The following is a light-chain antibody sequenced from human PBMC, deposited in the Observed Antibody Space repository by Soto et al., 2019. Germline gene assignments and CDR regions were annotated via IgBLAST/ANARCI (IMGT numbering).Light chain of an antibody. CDR3: LQYHNLWA. CDR2: GAS. CDR1: QSVSSN. Sequence: EIVMTQSPATLSVSPGERATLSCRASQSVSSNLAWYQQKPGQAPRLLIYGASNRATGFPDRFSGSGSGTEFTLTISSLQSEDFTVYSCLQYHNLWAFGQGTKVDIK. J-gene: IGKJ1*01. V-gene: IGKV3D-15*01.